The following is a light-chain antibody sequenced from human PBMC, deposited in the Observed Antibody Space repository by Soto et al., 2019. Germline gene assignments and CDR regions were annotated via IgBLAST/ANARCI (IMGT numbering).Light chain of an antibody. CDR3: QVWDSSSGVV. Sequence: SYELTQPPSVSVAPGKTARITCGGNNIGSKSVHWYQQKPGQAPVLVIYYDSDRPSGIPERFSGSNSWNTATLTISRVEAGDEADYYCQVWDSSSGVVFGGGTKLTVL. J-gene: IGLJ2*01. CDR1: NIGSKS. CDR2: YDS. V-gene: IGLV3-21*04.